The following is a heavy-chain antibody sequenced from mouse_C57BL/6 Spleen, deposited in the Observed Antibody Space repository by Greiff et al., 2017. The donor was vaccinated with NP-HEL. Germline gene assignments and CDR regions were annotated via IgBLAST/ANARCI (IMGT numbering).Heavy chain of an antibody. CDR2: IYWDDDK. D-gene: IGHD3-1*01. J-gene: IGHJ2*01. CDR3: ARSRLGLFDY. V-gene: IGHV8-12*01. Sequence: QVTLKESGPGILQSSQTLSLTCSFSGFSLSTSGMGVSWIRQPSGKGLEWLAHIYWDDDKRYNPSLKSQLTISKDTSTNQVFLKITSVDTADTATYYCARSRLGLFDYWGQGTTLTVSS. CDR1: GFSLSTSGMG.